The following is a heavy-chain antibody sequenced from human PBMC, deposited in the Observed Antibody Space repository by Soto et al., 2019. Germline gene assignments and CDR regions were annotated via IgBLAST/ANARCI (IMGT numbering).Heavy chain of an antibody. Sequence: QVQLQQWGAGLLKPSETLSLTCAVYGGSFSGYQWTWIRQTPGKRLEWIGEINDSGNINYNPSLKSRVTILVDTSKRQISQQLSSVTAADTAVYYCARGLIIWFGELSRRGGYYYDMDVWGKGTTVTVSS. CDR1: GGSFSGYQ. D-gene: IGHD3-10*01. CDR2: INDSGNI. V-gene: IGHV4-34*01. J-gene: IGHJ6*03. CDR3: ARGLIIWFGELSRRGGYYYDMDV.